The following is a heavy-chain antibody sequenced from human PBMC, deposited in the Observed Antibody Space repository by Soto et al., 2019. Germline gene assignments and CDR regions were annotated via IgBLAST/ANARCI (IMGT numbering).Heavy chain of an antibody. CDR3: ARGIAARPLQYYFDY. D-gene: IGHD6-6*01. V-gene: IGHV4-59*01. CDR1: CGSISSYY. J-gene: IGHJ4*02. Sequence: SETLSRTCTVSCGSISSYYWSWIRQPPGKGLEWVAYIYYSGSTNYTPSLKSRVTISVDTSKNQFYLKLSSVTAADTAVYYCARGIAARPLQYYFDYWGQGTPVTVSS. CDR2: IYYSGST.